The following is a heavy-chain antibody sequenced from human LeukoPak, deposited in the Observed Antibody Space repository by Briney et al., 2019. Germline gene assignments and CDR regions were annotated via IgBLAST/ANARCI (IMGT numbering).Heavy chain of an antibody. J-gene: IGHJ3*02. V-gene: IGHV4-39*07. D-gene: IGHD3-10*01. CDR3: ARCNTMVRGVIKSPAFDI. Sequence: SRVTISVDTSKNRFSLKLSSVTAADTAVYYCARCNTMVRGVIKSPAFDIWGQGTMVTVSS.